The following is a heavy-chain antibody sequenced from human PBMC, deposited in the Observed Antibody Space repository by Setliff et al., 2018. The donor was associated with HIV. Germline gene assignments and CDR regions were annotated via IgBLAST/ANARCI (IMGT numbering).Heavy chain of an antibody. V-gene: IGHV1-2*02. D-gene: IGHD2-15*01. Sequence: VASVKVSCKASGFTFTGYYLHWVRQAPGQGLEWMGWINPKNGDTRYAQRFQGRLTMTRDTSTNIAYMDLDSLTSDDTAVYYCARDLVVVAPYYCFDPWGQGTLVTVSS. J-gene: IGHJ5*02. CDR1: GFTFTGYY. CDR3: ARDLVVVAPYYCFDP. CDR2: INPKNGDT.